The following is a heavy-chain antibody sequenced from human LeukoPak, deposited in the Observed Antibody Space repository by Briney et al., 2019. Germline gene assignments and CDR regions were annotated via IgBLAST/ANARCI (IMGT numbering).Heavy chain of an antibody. CDR2: VFDSGGT. CDR1: GGSFSNYW. Sequence: SETLSLTCTVSGGSFSNYWWSWIRQPPGKGLEWIGCVFDSGGTNYNPSLKSRVTISVDTSKKQFSLKLSSVTAADTAVYYCAIGYSSSWNYFDYWGQGTLVTVSS. D-gene: IGHD6-13*01. J-gene: IGHJ4*02. V-gene: IGHV4-59*01. CDR3: AIGYSSSWNYFDY.